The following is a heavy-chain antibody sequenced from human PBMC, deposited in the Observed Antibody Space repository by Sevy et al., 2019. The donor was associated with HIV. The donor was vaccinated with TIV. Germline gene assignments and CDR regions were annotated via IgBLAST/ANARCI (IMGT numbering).Heavy chain of an antibody. CDR1: GFSLSTSGVG. V-gene: IGHV2-5*02. J-gene: IGHJ4*02. CDR3: ARFNYGDYTAYFDF. CDR2: IYWDDDK. D-gene: IGHD4-17*01. Sequence: SGPTLVNPTQTLTLTCTFSGFSLSTSGVGVGWIRQPPGKALEWLTLIYWDDDKRYSLSLKSGLTITKDTSKSQVVLTMTNMDPVDTATYFCARFNYGDYTAYFDFWGQGTLVTVSS.